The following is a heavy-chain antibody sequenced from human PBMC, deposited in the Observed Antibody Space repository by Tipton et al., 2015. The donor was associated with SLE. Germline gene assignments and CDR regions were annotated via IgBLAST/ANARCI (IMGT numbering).Heavy chain of an antibody. V-gene: IGHV4-31*03. CDR3: ARARRTTSSHFDY. CDR2: IYHTGST. D-gene: IGHD1-14*01. Sequence: TLSLTCTVSGYSIFDGYYWGWIRQHPGKGLEWIGYIYHTGSTYYNPSLESRLTISIDTSKNQFSLRLTSMTPADTALYYCARARRTTSSHFDYWGQGTLVTVSS. CDR1: GYSIFDGYY. J-gene: IGHJ4*02.